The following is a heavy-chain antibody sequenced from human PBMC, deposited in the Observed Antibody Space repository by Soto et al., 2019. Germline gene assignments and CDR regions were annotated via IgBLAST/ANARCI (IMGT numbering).Heavy chain of an antibody. CDR1: GGSFSGYY. J-gene: IGHJ5*02. CDR3: ARGGSIAAAGRGWFDP. CDR2: INHSGST. Sequence: SETLSLTCAVYGGSFSGYYWSWIRQPPGKGLEWIGEINHSGSTNYNPSLKSRVTISVDTSKNQFSLKLSSVTAVDTAVYYCARGGSIAAAGRGWFDPWGQGTLVTVSS. D-gene: IGHD6-13*01. V-gene: IGHV4-34*01.